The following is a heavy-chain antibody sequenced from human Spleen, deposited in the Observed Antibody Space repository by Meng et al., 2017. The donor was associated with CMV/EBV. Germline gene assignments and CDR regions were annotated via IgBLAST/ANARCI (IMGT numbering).Heavy chain of an antibody. CDR3: ARDLKGLGATINWFDP. V-gene: IGHV4-34*01. CDR2: INHSGST. D-gene: IGHD1-26*01. J-gene: IGHJ5*02. Sequence: SETLSLTCAVYGGSFSGYYWSWIRQPPGKGLEWIGEINHSGSTNYNPSLKGRVTISVDTSKNQFSLKLSSVTAADTAVYYCARDLKGLGATINWFDPWGQGTLVTVSS. CDR1: GGSFSGYY.